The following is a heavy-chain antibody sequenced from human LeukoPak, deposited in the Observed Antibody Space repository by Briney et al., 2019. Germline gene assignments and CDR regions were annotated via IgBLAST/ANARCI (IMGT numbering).Heavy chain of an antibody. Sequence: SETLSLTCGVYGGSLSDYYWSWIRQPPGKGLEWIGEINHSGSTNYNPSLKSRVTISEDTSKNQFSLKLSSVTAADTAVYYCARDSGTTGEVKFDPWGQGTLVTVSS. CDR1: GGSLSDYY. CDR3: ARDSGTTGEVKFDP. J-gene: IGHJ5*02. D-gene: IGHD3-10*01. V-gene: IGHV4-34*01. CDR2: INHSGST.